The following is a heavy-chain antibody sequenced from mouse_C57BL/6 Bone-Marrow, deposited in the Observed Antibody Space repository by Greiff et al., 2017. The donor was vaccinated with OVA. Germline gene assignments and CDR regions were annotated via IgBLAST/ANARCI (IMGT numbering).Heavy chain of an antibody. Sequence: EVMLVESGGGLVQPGESLKLSCESNEYEFPSHAMSWVRKTPAQRLELVAAINSDGGSTYYPDTMERRFIISRDNTKKTLYLQMSSLKSEDTAFYYGARHSSGYYYALDYWGQGTSVTVSS. J-gene: IGHJ4*01. CDR1: EYEFPSHA. CDR3: ARHSSGYYYALDY. V-gene: IGHV5-2*01. D-gene: IGHD3-2*02. CDR2: INSDGGST.